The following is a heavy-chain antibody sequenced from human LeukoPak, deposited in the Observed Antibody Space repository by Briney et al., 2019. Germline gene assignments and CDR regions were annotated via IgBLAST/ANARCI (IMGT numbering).Heavy chain of an antibody. Sequence: SVKVSCKASGGTFSSYAISWVRQAPGQGLEWMGGIIPIFGTANYAQKFQGRVTITADESTSTAYMELSSLRSEDTAVYYCARGRELGYCSSTSCFHFDYWGQGTLVTVSS. CDR1: GGTFSSYA. V-gene: IGHV1-69*13. CDR2: IIPIFGTA. D-gene: IGHD2-2*01. J-gene: IGHJ4*02. CDR3: ARGRELGYCSSTSCFHFDY.